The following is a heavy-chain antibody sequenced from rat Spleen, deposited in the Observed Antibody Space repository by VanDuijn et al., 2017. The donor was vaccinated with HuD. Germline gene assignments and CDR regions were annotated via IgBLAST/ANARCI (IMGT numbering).Heavy chain of an antibody. CDR1: GFTFSDYN. CDR2: VTYDGSST. V-gene: IGHV5-7*01. Sequence: EVQLVESGGGLVQPRRSLKLSCAASGFTFSDYNMAWVRQAPKKGLEWVAAVTYDGSSTYYRDSVKGRFTISRDNAKSTLYLQMDSLRSEDTATYYCTRGYYFDYWGQGVMVTVSS. J-gene: IGHJ2*01. CDR3: TRGYYFDY.